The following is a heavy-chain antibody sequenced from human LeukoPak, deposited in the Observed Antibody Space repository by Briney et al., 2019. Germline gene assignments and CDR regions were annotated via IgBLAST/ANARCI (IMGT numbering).Heavy chain of an antibody. J-gene: IGHJ4*02. CDR1: GGSFSGYY. D-gene: IGHD4-17*01. CDR2: INHSGST. CDR3: AREDYYGDLPDY. V-gene: IGHV4-34*01. Sequence: SETLSLTCAVYGGSFSGYYWSWIRQPPGKGLEWIGEINHSGSTNYNPSLKSRATISVDKSKNQFSLKLSSVTAADTAVYYCAREDYYGDLPDYWGQGTLVTVSS.